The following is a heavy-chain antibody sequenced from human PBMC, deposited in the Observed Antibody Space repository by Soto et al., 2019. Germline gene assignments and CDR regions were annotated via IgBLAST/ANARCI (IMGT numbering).Heavy chain of an antibody. Sequence: ASVKVSCKASGYTFTSCDINWVRQATGQGLEWMGWMNPNSGNTGYAQKFQGRVTMTRNTSISTAYMELSSLRSEDTAVYYCARLGPGSSGWYGYNYYYGMDVWGQGTTVTVSS. CDR2: MNPNSGNT. CDR3: ARLGPGSSGWYGYNYYYGMDV. D-gene: IGHD6-19*01. V-gene: IGHV1-8*01. J-gene: IGHJ6*02. CDR1: GYTFTSCD.